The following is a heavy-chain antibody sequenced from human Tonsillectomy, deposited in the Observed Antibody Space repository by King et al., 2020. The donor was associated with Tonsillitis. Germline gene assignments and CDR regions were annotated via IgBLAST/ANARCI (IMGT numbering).Heavy chain of an antibody. Sequence: VQLVESGGGVVQPGRSLRLSCAASGLTFSNYGMHWVRQAPGKGLEWVAVISYDGSNKYYADFVKGRFTISRDNSKNTLYLQMNSLRAEDTAVYYCASPKDSSGYLDYWGQGTLVTVSS. CDR2: ISYDGSNK. J-gene: IGHJ4*02. CDR3: ASPKDSSGYLDY. D-gene: IGHD3-22*01. V-gene: IGHV3-30*03. CDR1: GLTFSNYG.